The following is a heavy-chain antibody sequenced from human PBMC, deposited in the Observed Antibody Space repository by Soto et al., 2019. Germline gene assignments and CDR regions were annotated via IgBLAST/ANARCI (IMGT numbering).Heavy chain of an antibody. Sequence: QVQLQESGPGLVKPSGTLSLTCAVSGGSISSSNWWSWVRQPPGKGLEWIGEIYHSGSTNYNPSLKRRFTIAVDKSKTQCSLRLSSVTAADTAVDYCARYPGSSCWYWFDPWGQGTLVTVSS. J-gene: IGHJ5*02. CDR2: IYHSGST. D-gene: IGHD6-13*01. CDR1: GGSISSSNW. CDR3: ARYPGSSCWYWFDP. V-gene: IGHV4-4*02.